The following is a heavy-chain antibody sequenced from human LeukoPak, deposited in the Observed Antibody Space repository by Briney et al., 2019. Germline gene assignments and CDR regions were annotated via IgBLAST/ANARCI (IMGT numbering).Heavy chain of an antibody. V-gene: IGHV4-34*01. CDR1: GGSFSGYY. D-gene: IGHD3-16*02. Sequence: SETLSLTCAVYGGSFSGYYWSWIRQPPGKGLEWIGEINHSGSTNYSPSLKSRVTISVDTSKNQFSLKLSSVTAADTAVYYCARSYRRGRGYYYGMDVWGQGTTVTVSS. CDR3: ARSYRRGRGYYYGMDV. J-gene: IGHJ6*02. CDR2: INHSGST.